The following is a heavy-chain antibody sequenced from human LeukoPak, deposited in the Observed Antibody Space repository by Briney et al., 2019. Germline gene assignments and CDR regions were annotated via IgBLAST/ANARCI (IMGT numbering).Heavy chain of an antibody. CDR1: GISLNTSGMC. V-gene: IGHV2-70*11. Sequence: SGPTLVNPTQTLTLTCTFSGISLNTSGMCVSWIRQPPVKALEWLARIDWDDDKYYSTSLKTRLTISKDTSNNQVVLTMTNMDPVDTATYYCARGITVVFDYWGQGTLVTVSS. J-gene: IGHJ4*02. D-gene: IGHD3-16*01. CDR2: IDWDDDK. CDR3: ARGITVVFDY.